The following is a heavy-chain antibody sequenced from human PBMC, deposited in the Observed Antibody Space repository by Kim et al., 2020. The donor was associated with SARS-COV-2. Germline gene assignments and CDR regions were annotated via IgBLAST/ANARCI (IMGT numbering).Heavy chain of an antibody. Sequence: GGSLRLSCAASGFTFSSYSMNWVRQAPGKGLEWVSSISSSSSYIYYADSVKGRFTISRDNAKNSLYLQMNSLRAEDTAVYYCARSRSGSYYWIAFDIWGQGTMVTVSS. CDR1: GFTFSSYS. CDR2: ISSSSSYI. J-gene: IGHJ3*02. V-gene: IGHV3-21*01. CDR3: ARSRSGSYYWIAFDI. D-gene: IGHD1-26*01.